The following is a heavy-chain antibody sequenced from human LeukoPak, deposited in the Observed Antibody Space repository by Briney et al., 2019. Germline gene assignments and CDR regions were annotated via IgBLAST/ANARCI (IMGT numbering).Heavy chain of an antibody. CDR3: ARVRLDSSGWSAPTYYYYGMDV. D-gene: IGHD6-19*01. J-gene: IGHJ6*02. Sequence: SETLSLTCSVSGASISSYYWSWIRQSPGKGLEWIGNIYYSETNYNPSLKSRVIISADTSKNQFSLKLSSVTAADTAVYYCARVRLDSSGWSAPTYYYYGMDVWGQGTTVTVSS. V-gene: IGHV4-59*01. CDR2: IYYSET. CDR1: GASISSYY.